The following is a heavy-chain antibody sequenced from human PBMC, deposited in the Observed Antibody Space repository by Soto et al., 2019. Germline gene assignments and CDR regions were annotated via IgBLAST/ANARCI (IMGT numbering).Heavy chain of an antibody. CDR1: GGSISSGGYY. J-gene: IGHJ5*02. CDR3: ARAPKAIAAREDWFDP. D-gene: IGHD6-6*01. Sequence: SETLSLTCTVSGGSISSGGYYWSWIRQHPGKGLEWIGYIYYSGSTYYNPSLKSRVTISVDTSKNQFSLKLSSVTTADTAVYYCARAPKAIAAREDWFDPGGQGTLVTV. V-gene: IGHV4-31*03. CDR2: IYYSGST.